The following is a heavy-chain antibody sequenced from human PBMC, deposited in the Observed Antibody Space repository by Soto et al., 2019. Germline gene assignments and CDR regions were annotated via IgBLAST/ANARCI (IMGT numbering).Heavy chain of an antibody. J-gene: IGHJ5*02. CDR1: SYSISGGFY. Sequence: SYTLSLTCAVSSYSISGGFYWAWIRQSAGKGLEWIGNIYHSGSAHYNPSLKSRVTMSVDTSKNNFSLRLTSVTAADTAVYYCARVTIFEYWFDPWGQGRLVTLSP. V-gene: IGHV4-38-2*01. CDR3: ARVTIFEYWFDP. CDR2: IYHSGSA. D-gene: IGHD3-3*01.